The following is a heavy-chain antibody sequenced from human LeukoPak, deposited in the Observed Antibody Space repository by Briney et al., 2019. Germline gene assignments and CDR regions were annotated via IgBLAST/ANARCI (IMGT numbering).Heavy chain of an antibody. V-gene: IGHV3-30*19. CDR3: ARDLVVTAVHYMDV. CDR2: ISNDGSTT. J-gene: IGHJ6*03. CDR1: EFTTSRYC. Sequence: GRSLRLSCAPSEFTTSRYCMPWGGQAPGPGVEWVGVISNDGSTTLYTASVKGRFTISRDNSKNTLYLQMSSLRPEDTAVYYCARDLVVTAVHYMDVWGKGTTVTVFS. D-gene: IGHD2-21*02.